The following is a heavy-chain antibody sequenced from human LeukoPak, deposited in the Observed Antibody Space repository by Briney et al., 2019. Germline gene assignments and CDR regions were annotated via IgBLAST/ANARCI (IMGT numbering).Heavy chain of an antibody. CDR2: ITSTGRYI. Sequence: GGSLRLSCAASGFTFSSYAMSWVRQAPGKGLEWVSSITSTGRYIFYADSVKGRFTISRDNSKNTLYLQMNSLRAEDTAVYYCARGASARQDYWGQGTLVTVSS. CDR1: GFTFSSYA. CDR3: ARGASARQDY. V-gene: IGHV3-23*01. D-gene: IGHD2-2*01. J-gene: IGHJ4*02.